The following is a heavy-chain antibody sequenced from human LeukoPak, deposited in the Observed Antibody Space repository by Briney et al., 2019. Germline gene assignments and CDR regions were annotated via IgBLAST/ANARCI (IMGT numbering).Heavy chain of an antibody. CDR3: AREAPYCSSTSCYVAYYYYGMDV. CDR2: IYTSGST. V-gene: IGHV4-4*07. J-gene: IGHJ6*02. D-gene: IGHD2-2*01. CDR1: GGSISSYY. Sequence: PSETLSLTCTVSGGSISSYYWSWIRQPAGKGLEWIGRIYTSGSTIYNPSLKSRVTMSVDTSKNQFSLKLSSVTAADTAVYYCAREAPYCSSTSCYVAYYYYGMDVWGQGTTVTVSS.